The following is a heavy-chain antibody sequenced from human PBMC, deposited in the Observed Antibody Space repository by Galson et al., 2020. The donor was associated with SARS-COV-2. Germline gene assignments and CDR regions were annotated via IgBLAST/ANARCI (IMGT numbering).Heavy chain of an antibody. CDR2: IYSGGST. CDR3: ARDLVVYGLDV. CDR1: GFTISSNY. V-gene: IGHV3-66*01. J-gene: IGHJ6*02. D-gene: IGHD2-15*01. Sequence: GESLKISCAASGFTISSNYMSWVRQAPGKGLEWVSVIYSGGSTYYADSVKGRFTISRDNSKNTLYLQMNSLRAEDTAVYYCARDLVVYGLDVWGQGPRSPSP.